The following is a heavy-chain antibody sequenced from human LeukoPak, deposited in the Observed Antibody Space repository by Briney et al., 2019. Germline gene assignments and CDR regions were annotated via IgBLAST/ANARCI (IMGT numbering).Heavy chain of an antibody. D-gene: IGHD2-2*01. J-gene: IGHJ6*03. Sequence: GESLKISWKGSGYSFTSYWIGWVRQMPGKGLEGMGSIYPGDSDTRYSPSFQGQVTISADKSISTAYLQWSSLKASDTAMYYCARHNSWSSSTVPPYMDVWGKGTTVTVSS. CDR1: GYSFTSYW. V-gene: IGHV5-51*01. CDR3: ARHNSWSSSTVPPYMDV. CDR2: IYPGDSDT.